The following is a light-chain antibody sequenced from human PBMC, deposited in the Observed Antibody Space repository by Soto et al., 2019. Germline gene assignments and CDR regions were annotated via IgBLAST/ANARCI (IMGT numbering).Light chain of an antibody. CDR3: QQYGTSPIT. Sequence: ENVLTQSPGTLCLSPGERATLSCRASQTVSSYLTWYQQRPGQAPRLLISGASRRATGIPDRFSGSGSGTDFTLTISRLEPEDFALYYCQQYGTSPITFGQGTRLEIK. CDR1: QTVSSY. CDR2: GAS. J-gene: IGKJ5*01. V-gene: IGKV3-20*01.